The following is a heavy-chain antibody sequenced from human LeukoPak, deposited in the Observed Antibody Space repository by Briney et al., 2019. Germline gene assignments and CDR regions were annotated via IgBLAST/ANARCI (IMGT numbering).Heavy chain of an antibody. V-gene: IGHV4-59*01. CDR1: GGSISSYY. Sequence: PSETLSLTCTVSGGSISSYYWSWIRQPPGKGLEWIGYIYYGGSTNYNPSLKSRVTISVDTSKNQFSLKLSSVTAADTAVYYCARDRIGYSYGSDAFDIWGQGTMVTVSS. CDR3: ARDRIGYSYGSDAFDI. CDR2: IYYGGST. D-gene: IGHD5-18*01. J-gene: IGHJ3*02.